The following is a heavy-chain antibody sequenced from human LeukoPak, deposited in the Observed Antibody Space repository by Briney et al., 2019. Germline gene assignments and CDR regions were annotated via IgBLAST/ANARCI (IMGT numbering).Heavy chain of an antibody. J-gene: IGHJ2*01. CDR3: ARRGYLGSTTRYFDL. CDR1: GDSINSYY. D-gene: IGHD1-26*01. Sequence: SETLSLTCTVSGDSINSYYWSWIRQPPGKGLEWIGYIYYSGSTYYNPSLKSRVTMDVDTSKNQFSLKLSSVTAADTAVYYCARRGYLGSTTRYFDLWGRGTLVTVSS. CDR2: IYYSGST. V-gene: IGHV4-59*04.